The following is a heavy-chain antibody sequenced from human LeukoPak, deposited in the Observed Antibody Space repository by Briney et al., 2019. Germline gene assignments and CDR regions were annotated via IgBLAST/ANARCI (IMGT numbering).Heavy chain of an antibody. CDR1: GGSISSGGYS. Sequence: SEPLSHTCAVPGGSISSGGYSWSWIRQPPGKGLEWIGYIYHSGSTYYNPPLKSRVTISVDRSKNQFSLKLSSVPAADTAVYYCARADPYPYGGYAVWGQGPLVTVSS. CDR3: ARADPYPYGGYAV. J-gene: IGHJ4*02. CDR2: IYHSGST. D-gene: IGHD5-12*01. V-gene: IGHV4-30-2*01.